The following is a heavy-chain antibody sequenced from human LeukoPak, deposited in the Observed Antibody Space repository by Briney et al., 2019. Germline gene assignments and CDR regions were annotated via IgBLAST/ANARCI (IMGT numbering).Heavy chain of an antibody. CDR3: AKDLRGYSYGALDY. J-gene: IGHJ4*02. D-gene: IGHD5-18*01. V-gene: IGHV3-9*01. Sequence: PGGSLRLSCAASGFTFDDYAMHWVRQAPGKGLEWVSGISWNSGSIGYADSVKGRFTISRDNAKNSLYLQMNSLRAEDRALYYCAKDLRGYSYGALDYWGQGTLVTVSS. CDR1: GFTFDDYA. CDR2: ISWNSGSI.